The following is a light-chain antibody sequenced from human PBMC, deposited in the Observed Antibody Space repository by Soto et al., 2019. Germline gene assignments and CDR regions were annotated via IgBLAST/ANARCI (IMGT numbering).Light chain of an antibody. J-gene: IGKJ2*02. Sequence: EIVLTQSPGTLSLSPGETATLSCEASQTVTSKFLAWYQTKPGQAPILLIYGASNMDTVIADRFSCSGSGTDFTLTIFSLQHEDFAIYYCQQHNLSPCTFGQGTKVESK. CDR1: QTVTSKF. CDR3: QQHNLSPCT. V-gene: IGKV3-20*01. CDR2: GAS.